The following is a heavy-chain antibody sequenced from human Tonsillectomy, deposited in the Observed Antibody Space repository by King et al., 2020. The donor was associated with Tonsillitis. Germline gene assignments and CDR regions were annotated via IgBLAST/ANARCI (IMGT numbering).Heavy chain of an antibody. CDR2: MYHSGST. CDR1: GGSISSDGYS. V-gene: IGHV4-30-2*01. Sequence: QLQESGSGLVKPSQTLSLTCAVSGGSISSDGYSWSWIRQPPGKGLEWIGYMYHSGSTYYTPSLKRRVTISGDRSKNQFSLKLSSVTAADTAVYYCARRKLVGAFDFWGQGTMVTVSS. J-gene: IGHJ3*01. D-gene: IGHD6-13*01. CDR3: ARRKLVGAFDF.